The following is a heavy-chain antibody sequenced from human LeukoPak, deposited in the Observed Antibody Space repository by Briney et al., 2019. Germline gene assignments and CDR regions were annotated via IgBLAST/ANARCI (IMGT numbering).Heavy chain of an antibody. CDR1: GFTFSSYA. V-gene: IGHV3-30*04. CDR2: ISYDGSNK. D-gene: IGHD4-17*01. J-gene: IGHJ4*02. CDR3: ARYGPYDY. Sequence: GGSLRLSCAASGFTFSSYAMHWVRQAPGKGLEWVAVISYDGSNKYYADSVKGRFTISRDNSENTLYLQMNSLRAEDTAVYYCARYGPYDYWGQGTLVTVSS.